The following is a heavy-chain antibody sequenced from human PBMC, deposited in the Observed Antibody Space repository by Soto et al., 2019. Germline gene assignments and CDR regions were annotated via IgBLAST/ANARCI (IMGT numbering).Heavy chain of an antibody. V-gene: IGHV3-21*01. Sequence: GGSLRLSCAASGFTFSSDSMNWVRQAPGKGLEWVSSISSSSRDIYYADSLKGRFTISIDNAKNSVYLQMNSLRAEDTAVYYGARDLAEGYCSGGRCYSANYFDYWGQGTLVTVSS. CDR3: ARDLAEGYCSGGRCYSANYFDY. D-gene: IGHD2-15*01. CDR1: GFTFSSDS. CDR2: ISSSSRDI. J-gene: IGHJ4*02.